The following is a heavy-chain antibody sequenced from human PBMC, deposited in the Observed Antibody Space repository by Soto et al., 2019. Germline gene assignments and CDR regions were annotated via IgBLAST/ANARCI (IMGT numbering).Heavy chain of an antibody. CDR1: GFTFSSYA. CDR2: TSGSGGST. D-gene: IGHD2-15*01. V-gene: IGHV3-23*01. Sequence: PGGSLRLSCAASGFTFSSYAMSWVRQAPGKGLEWVSATSGSGGSTYYADSVKGRFTISRDNSKNTLYLQMNSLRAEDTAVYYCARTHVVVVAATRDSYYFDYWGQGTLVTVSS. J-gene: IGHJ4*02. CDR3: ARTHVVVVAATRDSYYFDY.